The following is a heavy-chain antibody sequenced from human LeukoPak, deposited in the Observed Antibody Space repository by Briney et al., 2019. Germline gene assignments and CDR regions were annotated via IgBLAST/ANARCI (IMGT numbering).Heavy chain of an antibody. Sequence: PSETLSLTCTVSGGSISSYYWSWIRQPPGKGLEWIGYIYYSGSTNYNPSLKSRVTISVDTSKNQFSLKLSSVTAADTAVYYCARTDGYPAYFDYWGQGTLVTVSS. CDR2: IYYSGST. CDR1: GGSISSYY. V-gene: IGHV4-59*01. CDR3: ARTDGYPAYFDY. D-gene: IGHD5-24*01. J-gene: IGHJ4*02.